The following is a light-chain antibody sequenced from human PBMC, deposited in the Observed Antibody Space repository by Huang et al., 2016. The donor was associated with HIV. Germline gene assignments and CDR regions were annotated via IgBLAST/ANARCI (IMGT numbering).Light chain of an antibody. V-gene: IGKV1-39*01. Sequence: DIKMTQSPTSLSASVGDRITITCRASQSISSYLNWYQQKPGKAPKLLIYDASSLQSGVPSRFSGSGSGTDFTLSISSLQPEDFATYYCQQSHSTPATFGQGTKLEIK. CDR2: DAS. CDR3: QQSHSTPAT. J-gene: IGKJ2*01. CDR1: QSISSY.